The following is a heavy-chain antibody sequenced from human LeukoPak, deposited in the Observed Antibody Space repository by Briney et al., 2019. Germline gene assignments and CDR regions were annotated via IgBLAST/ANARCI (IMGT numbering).Heavy chain of an antibody. CDR2: ISGSGGST. V-gene: IGHV3-23*01. Sequence: PGGSLRLSCAASGFTFNSYAMSWVRQAPGKGLEWVSAISGSGGSTYYADSVKGRFTISRDNSKNTLYLQMNSLRAEDTAVYYCARDPYSSTWSYGMDVWGQGTTVTVSS. J-gene: IGHJ6*02. CDR3: ARDPYSSTWSYGMDV. D-gene: IGHD6-6*01. CDR1: GFTFNSYA.